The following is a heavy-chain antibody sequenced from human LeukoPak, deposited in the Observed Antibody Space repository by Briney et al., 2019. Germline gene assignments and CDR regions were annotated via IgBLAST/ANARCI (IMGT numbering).Heavy chain of an antibody. J-gene: IGHJ4*02. V-gene: IGHV4-39*07. D-gene: IGHD3-10*01. CDR3: ARDGGYGSGSYYRLVRRGLYFDY. Sequence: SETLSLTCTVSGGSISSSSYYWGWIRQPPGKGLEWIGSIYYSGSTHYNPSLKSRVTISVDTSKNQFSLKLSSVTAADTAVYYCARDGGYGSGSYYRLVRRGLYFDYWGQGTLVTVSS. CDR2: IYYSGST. CDR1: GGSISSSSYY.